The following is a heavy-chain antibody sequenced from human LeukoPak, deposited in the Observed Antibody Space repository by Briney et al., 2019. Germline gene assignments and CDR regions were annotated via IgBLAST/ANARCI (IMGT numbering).Heavy chain of an antibody. J-gene: IGHJ6*02. CDR1: GFTFSSYA. CDR3: ARDRPLGERGWYYYYGMDV. D-gene: IGHD6-19*01. V-gene: IGHV3-48*01. CDR2: ISSTSSTI. Sequence: GRSLRLSCAASGFTFSSYAMNWVRQAPGKGLDWVSYISSTSSTIYYADSVRGRFTISRDNAKNSLYLQMNSLRAEDTAVYYCARDRPLGERGWYYYYGMDVWGQGTTVTVSS.